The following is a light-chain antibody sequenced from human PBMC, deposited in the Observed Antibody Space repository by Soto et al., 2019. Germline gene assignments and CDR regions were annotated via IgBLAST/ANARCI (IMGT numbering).Light chain of an antibody. J-gene: IGLJ2*01. CDR3: QTWGTGIVI. Sequence: QSVLTQSPSASASLGPSVNLTCTLSRGHSTYAIAWHKQQPEKGPRYLMKLNRDGSHSKGDGIPNRFSGSSSGAERYLTISSLQSEDEADYYCQTWGTGIVIFGGGTQLTVL. CDR1: RGHSTYA. CDR2: LNRDGSH. V-gene: IGLV4-69*01.